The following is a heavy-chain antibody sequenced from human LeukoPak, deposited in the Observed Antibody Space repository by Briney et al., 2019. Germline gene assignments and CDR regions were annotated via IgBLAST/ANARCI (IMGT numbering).Heavy chain of an antibody. V-gene: IGHV3-30*03. Sequence: GGSLRLSCAASGFTFSSYGMHWVRQAPGKGLQWVALISHDGSNKYYADSVRGRFTISRDNSKNTLYLQMNSLKTEDTAVYYCTTEIGEDWKLIDYWGQGTLVTVSS. D-gene: IGHD1-1*01. CDR2: ISHDGSNK. J-gene: IGHJ4*02. CDR1: GFTFSSYG. CDR3: TTEIGEDWKLIDY.